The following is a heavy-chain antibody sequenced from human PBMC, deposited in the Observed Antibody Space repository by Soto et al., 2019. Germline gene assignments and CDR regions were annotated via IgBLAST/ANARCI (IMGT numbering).Heavy chain of an antibody. D-gene: IGHD2-15*01. Sequence: EGQLVETGGGMIQPGGSLRLSCEASEFTVSSNYMSWVRRAPGRGLEWVSIIYRDGKTYYTDSVRGRFIISRDNSKNTLDLQMNGLRVEDTAIYYCAREAFTVSGGTSPVRGGGIDVWGQGTTVTVSS. CDR1: EFTVSSNY. CDR2: IYRDGKT. CDR3: AREAFTVSGGTSPVRGGGIDV. J-gene: IGHJ6*02. V-gene: IGHV3-53*02.